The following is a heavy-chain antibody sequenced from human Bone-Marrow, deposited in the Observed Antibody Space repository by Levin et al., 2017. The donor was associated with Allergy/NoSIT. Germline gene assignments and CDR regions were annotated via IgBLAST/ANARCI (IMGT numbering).Heavy chain of an antibody. J-gene: IGHJ4*02. CDR3: ARAQDYYGSGRFFDY. D-gene: IGHD3-10*01. CDR2: IYHSGST. Sequence: SETLSLTCAVSGGSISSGGYSWSWIRQPPGKGLEWIGYIYHSGSTYYNPSLKSRVTISVDRSKNQFSLKLSSVTAADTAVYYCARAQDYYGSGRFFDYWGQGTLVTVSS. V-gene: IGHV4-30-2*01. CDR1: GGSISSGGYS.